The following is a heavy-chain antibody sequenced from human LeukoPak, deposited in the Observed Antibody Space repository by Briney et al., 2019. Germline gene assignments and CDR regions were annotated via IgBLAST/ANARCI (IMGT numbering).Heavy chain of an antibody. CDR3: VRDTPEMATNRLGWFDP. CDR1: GFTFSSYC. CDR2: IKQDGSEK. D-gene: IGHD5-24*01. Sequence: GGSLRLSCAASGFTFSSYCMSWVRQAPGKGLEWVANIKQDGSEKYYVDSVKGRFTISRDNAKNSLYLQMNSLRAEDTAVYYCVRDTPEMATNRLGWFDPWGQGTLVIVSS. J-gene: IGHJ5*02. V-gene: IGHV3-7*01.